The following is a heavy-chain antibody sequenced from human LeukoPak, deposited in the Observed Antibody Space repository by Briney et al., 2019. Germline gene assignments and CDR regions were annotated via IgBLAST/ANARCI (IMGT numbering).Heavy chain of an antibody. J-gene: IGHJ4*02. CDR2: IYYSGST. D-gene: IGHD5-24*01. V-gene: IGHV4-59*01. CDR3: ARDGYNTPGY. CDR1: GGSISGYY. Sequence: SETLSLTCSVSGGSISGYYWNWIRQPPGKRLEFIGYIYYSGSTNYNPSLKSRVTISVDTSKNQFSLKLSSVTAADTAVYYCARDGYNTPGYWGQGTLVTVSS.